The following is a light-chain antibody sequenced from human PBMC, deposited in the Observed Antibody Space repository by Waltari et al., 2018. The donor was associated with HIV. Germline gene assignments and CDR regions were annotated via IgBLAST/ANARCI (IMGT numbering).Light chain of an antibody. CDR2: GNS. CDR3: QSYDTSLSGNYV. Sequence: QSVLTQPPSVSGAPGQRVTISCTGSSSTIGAGYDVHWYQQLPGTAPKLLIYGNSNRPSGVPDRFSGPKSGTSASLAITGLQAEDEADYYCQSYDTSLSGNYVFGTGTKVTVL. J-gene: IGLJ1*01. V-gene: IGLV1-40*01. CDR1: SSTIGAGYD.